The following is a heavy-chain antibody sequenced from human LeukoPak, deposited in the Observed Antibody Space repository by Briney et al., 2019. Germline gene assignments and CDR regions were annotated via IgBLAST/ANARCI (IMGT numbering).Heavy chain of an antibody. Sequence: GGSLRLSCAPSGFTYSVAAMTWVPHAPGKGREWVSLIGARGESTYYTHSVKGRFTIPRDNSKNTLSLQRNRLRGEDTAMYFCAKDIQLSTWGVGTSVTVSS. CDR1: GFTYSVAA. J-gene: IGHJ3*01. CDR3: AKDIQLST. D-gene: IGHD5-24*01. CDR2: IGARGEST. V-gene: IGHV3-23*01.